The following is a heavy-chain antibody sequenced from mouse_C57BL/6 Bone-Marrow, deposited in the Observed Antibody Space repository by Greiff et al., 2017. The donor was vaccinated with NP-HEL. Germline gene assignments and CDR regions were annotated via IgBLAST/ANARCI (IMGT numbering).Heavy chain of an antibody. D-gene: IGHD1-1*01. CDR1: GYAFSSSW. Sequence: QVQLKESGPELVKPGASVKISCKASGYAFSSSWMNWVKQRPGKGLEWIGRIYPGDGDTNYNGKFKGKATLTADKSSSTAYMQLSSLTSEDSAVYFCARSGYGSSWFAYWGQGTLVTVSA. CDR2: IYPGDGDT. CDR3: ARSGYGSSWFAY. V-gene: IGHV1-82*01. J-gene: IGHJ3*01.